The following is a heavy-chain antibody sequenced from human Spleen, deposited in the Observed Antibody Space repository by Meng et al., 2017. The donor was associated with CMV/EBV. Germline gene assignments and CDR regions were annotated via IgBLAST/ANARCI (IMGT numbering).Heavy chain of an antibody. CDR1: GFTVSNVW. CDR2: IKTTLDGGTT. Sequence: SCVVSGFTVSNVWMSWVRQAPGKGLEWVGRIKTTLDGGTTDYAAPVEDRFSISRDDSQNTLYLQMNGLKTEDTAVYYCATENGIFDHWGQGTLVTVSS. CDR3: ATENGIFDH. J-gene: IGHJ4*02. V-gene: IGHV3-15*01.